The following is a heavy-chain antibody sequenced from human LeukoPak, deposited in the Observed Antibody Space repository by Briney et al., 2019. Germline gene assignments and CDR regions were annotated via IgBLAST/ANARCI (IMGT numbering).Heavy chain of an antibody. CDR2: IYYSGST. J-gene: IGHJ4*02. V-gene: IGHV4-39*07. CDR1: GGSISSSSYY. D-gene: IGHD4-17*01. CDR3: ARDDYGDYGY. Sequence: SETPSLTCTVSGGSISSSSYYWGWIRQPPGKGLEWIGSIYYSGSTYYNPSLKSRVTISVDTSKNQFSLKLSSVTAADTAVYYCARDDYGDYGYWGQGTLVTVSS.